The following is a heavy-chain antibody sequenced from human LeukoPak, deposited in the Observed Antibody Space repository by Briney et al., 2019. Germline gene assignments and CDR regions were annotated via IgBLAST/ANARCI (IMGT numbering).Heavy chain of an antibody. V-gene: IGHV3-73*01. CDR1: GFTFSGSA. D-gene: IGHD5-18*01. J-gene: IGHJ6*03. CDR2: IGSGAKSYAT. Sequence: GGSLRLSCAASGFTFSGSAMHWVRQAPGKGLEWVGQIGSGAKSYATAYAASVKGRFTISRDDSKNTAYLQMNSLQTEDTAVYYCTREKEAYNFGLAYYYYMDVWGKGTTVTVSS. CDR3: TREKEAYNFGLAYYYYMDV.